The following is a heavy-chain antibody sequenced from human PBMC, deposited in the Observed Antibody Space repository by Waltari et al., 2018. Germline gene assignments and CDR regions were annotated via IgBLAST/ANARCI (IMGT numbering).Heavy chain of an antibody. CDR2: IYYSGST. V-gene: IGHV4-59*01. Sequence: QVQLQESGPGLVKPSETLSLTCTVSGGSISSSYATWIRQPPGKGLEWIGYIYYSGSTNYNPSLKSRVTISVDTSKNQFSLKLSSVTAADTAVYYCARAQEQWLVRYEYYFDYWGQGTLVTVSS. D-gene: IGHD6-19*01. CDR3: ARAQEQWLVRYEYYFDY. CDR1: GGSISSSY. J-gene: IGHJ4*02.